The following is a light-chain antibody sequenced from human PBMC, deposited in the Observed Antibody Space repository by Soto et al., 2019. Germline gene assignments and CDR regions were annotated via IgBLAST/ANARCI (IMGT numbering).Light chain of an antibody. CDR2: DVD. CDR3: SSYTSSSTSVV. Sequence: QSALTQPASVSGSPGQSITISCTGTSSDVGGYKYVSWYQQHPGKAPKLMIYDVDNRPSGVSNRFSGSKSGNTASLTISGLQAEDEADYYCSSYTSSSTSVVFGGGTKLTVL. J-gene: IGLJ2*01. V-gene: IGLV2-14*01. CDR1: SSDVGGYKY.